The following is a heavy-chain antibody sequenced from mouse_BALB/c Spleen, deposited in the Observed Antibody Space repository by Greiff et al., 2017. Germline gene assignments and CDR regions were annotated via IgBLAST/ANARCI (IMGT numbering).Heavy chain of an antibody. D-gene: IGHD2-4*01. J-gene: IGHJ3*01. V-gene: IGHV5-6-3*01. Sequence: EVQRVESGGGLVQPGGSLKLSCAASGFTFSSYGMSWVRQTPDKRLELVATINSNGGSTYYPDSVKGRFTISRDNAKNTLYLQMSSLKSEDTAMYYCAREGYYDSWFAYWGQGTLVTVSA. CDR2: INSNGGST. CDR1: GFTFSSYG. CDR3: AREGYYDSWFAY.